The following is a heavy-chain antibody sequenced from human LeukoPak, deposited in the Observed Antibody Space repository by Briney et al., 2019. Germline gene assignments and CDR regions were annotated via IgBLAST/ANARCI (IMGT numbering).Heavy chain of an antibody. V-gene: IGHV3-9*01. J-gene: IGHJ4*02. CDR1: GFSFDDFA. CDR2: IRSNSESI. Sequence: GGSLRLSCAASGFSFDDFAMHWVRQAPGKGREWVSGIRSNSESIGYADSVKGRFTISRDNARNSLYLQMNSLRVGDTAFYYCARERYTRSWGSFEDWGQGTLVTVSS. D-gene: IGHD6-13*01. CDR3: ARERYTRSWGSFED.